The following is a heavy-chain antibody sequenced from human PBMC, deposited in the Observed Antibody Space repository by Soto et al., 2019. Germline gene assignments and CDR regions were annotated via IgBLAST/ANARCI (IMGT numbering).Heavy chain of an antibody. Sequence: GGSRRLSCAPFGYTIRNNGMHWVRQAPGKGLEWGALIWAHGTDQYYADSVKGRFTVSRDTSTNTVYLQMNSLRAEDTARYYCGKDIRSGSIDYWGQGTLVTVSS. CDR3: GKDIRSGSIDY. V-gene: IGHV3-33*06. CDR1: GYTIRNNG. J-gene: IGHJ4*02. D-gene: IGHD1-1*01. CDR2: IWAHGTDQ.